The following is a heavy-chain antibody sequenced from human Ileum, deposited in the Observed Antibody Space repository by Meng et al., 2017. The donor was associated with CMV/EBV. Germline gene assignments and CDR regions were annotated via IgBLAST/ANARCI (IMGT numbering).Heavy chain of an antibody. D-gene: IGHD1-26*01. J-gene: IGHJ6*02. CDR3: ARYSYSDRCSYGMDV. CDR1: GFTFSDYY. V-gene: IGHV3-23*01. Sequence: GESLKISCAASGFTFSDYYMSWIRQAPGTGLEWASGIGLDGNTHYADSVKGRFTTFRDNTKNTLYLQINSLRAEDTAVYYCARYSYSDRCSYGMDVWGQGTTVTVSS. CDR2: IGLDGNT.